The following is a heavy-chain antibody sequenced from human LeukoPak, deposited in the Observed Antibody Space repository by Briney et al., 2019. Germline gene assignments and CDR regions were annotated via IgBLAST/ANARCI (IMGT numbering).Heavy chain of an antibody. V-gene: IGHV1-69*13. Sequence: SVKVSCKATGGTFSSYAISWVRQAPGQGLEWMGGIIPIFGTANYAQKFQGRVTITADESTSTAYMELSSLRSEDTAVYYCARAGDHLLFDYWGREPWSPSPQ. CDR1: GGTFSSYA. J-gene: IGHJ4*02. CDR3: ARAGDHLLFDY. D-gene: IGHD7-27*01. CDR2: IIPIFGTA.